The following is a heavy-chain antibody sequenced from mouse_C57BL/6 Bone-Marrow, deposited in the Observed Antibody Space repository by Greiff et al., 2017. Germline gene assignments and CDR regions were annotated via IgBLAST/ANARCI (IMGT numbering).Heavy chain of an antibody. CDR1: GYTFTDYY. CDR3: AREYGYPNEDY. CDR2: INPYNGGT. Sequence: EVQLQQSGPVLVKPGASVKMSCKASGYTFTDYYMNWVKQSHGKSLEWIGVINPYNGGTSYNQKFKGKATVTVDKSSSTAYMELNSLTSEDSAVYYCAREYGYPNEDYWGQGTTLTVSS. J-gene: IGHJ2*01. D-gene: IGHD1-2*01. V-gene: IGHV1-19*01.